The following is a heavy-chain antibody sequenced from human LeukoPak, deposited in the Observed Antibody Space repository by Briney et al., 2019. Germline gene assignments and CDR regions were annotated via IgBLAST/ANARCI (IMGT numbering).Heavy chain of an antibody. CDR3: AREGGHGGTRSYDAFDI. V-gene: IGHV1-46*03. CDR1: RYTFTSYY. CDR2: INPSGGST. J-gene: IGHJ3*02. Sequence: ASVKVSCKASRYTFTSYYMHWVRQAPGQGLEWMGIINPSGGSTSYAQKFQGRVTMTRDTSTSTVYMELSSLRSEDTAVYYCAREGGHGGTRSYDAFDIWGQGTMVTVSS. D-gene: IGHD4-23*01.